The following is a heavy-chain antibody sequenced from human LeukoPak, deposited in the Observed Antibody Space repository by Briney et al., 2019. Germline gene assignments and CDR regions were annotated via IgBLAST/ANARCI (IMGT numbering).Heavy chain of an antibody. J-gene: IGHJ3*02. CDR1: GGSVSSGSYY. V-gene: IGHV4-61*01. CDR2: IYCSGST. Sequence: PSETLSLACTVSGGSVSSGSYYWIWIRQPPGKGLEWIGYIYCSGSTNYNLYLKSRVTMSVDTSKYQFSLKLMSVAAADTACYFCARADCSGGSCYAFDIWGQGTMVTVSS. CDR3: ARADCSGGSCYAFDI. D-gene: IGHD2-15*01.